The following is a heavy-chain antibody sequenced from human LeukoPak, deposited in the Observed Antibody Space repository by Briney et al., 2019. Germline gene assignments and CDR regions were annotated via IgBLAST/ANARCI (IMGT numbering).Heavy chain of an antibody. D-gene: IGHD3-3*01. Sequence: GESLKISCKGSGYSFTSYWIGWVRQMPGKGLKWMGIIYPGDSDTRYSPSFQGQVTISADKSISTAYLQWSSLKASDTAMYYCARSAGITILGNGMDVWGKGTTVTVSS. J-gene: IGHJ6*04. CDR1: GYSFTSYW. CDR3: ARSAGITILGNGMDV. CDR2: IYPGDSDT. V-gene: IGHV5-51*01.